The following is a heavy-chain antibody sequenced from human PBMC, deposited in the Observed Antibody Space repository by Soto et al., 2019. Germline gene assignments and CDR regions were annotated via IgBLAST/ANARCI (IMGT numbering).Heavy chain of an antibody. V-gene: IGHV3-21*01. CDR1: GFSFSDYT. D-gene: IGHD6-6*01. CDR3: ARELDSSSSALGY. J-gene: IGHJ4*02. Sequence: GGSLRLSCAASGFSFSDYTMNWFRQAPGKGLEWVSSITGSSDYTYYSGSVTGRFTISRDNANNSLFLQMNSLRDEDTAVYYCARELDSSSSALGYWGLGTPVTVSS. CDR2: ITGSSDYT.